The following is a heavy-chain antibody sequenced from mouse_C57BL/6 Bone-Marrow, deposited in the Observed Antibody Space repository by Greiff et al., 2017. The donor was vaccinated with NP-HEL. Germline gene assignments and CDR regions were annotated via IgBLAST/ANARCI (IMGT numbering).Heavy chain of an antibody. D-gene: IGHD2-3*01. J-gene: IGHJ3*01. Sequence: EVNVVESGAELVRPGASVKLSCTASGFNIKDDYMHWVKQRPEQGLEWIGWIDPENGDTEYASKFQGKATITADTSSNTAYLQLSSLTSEDTAVYYCTFDGYYVPFAYWCQGTLVTVSA. CDR2: IDPENGDT. CDR3: TFDGYYVPFAY. V-gene: IGHV14-4*01. CDR1: GFNIKDDY.